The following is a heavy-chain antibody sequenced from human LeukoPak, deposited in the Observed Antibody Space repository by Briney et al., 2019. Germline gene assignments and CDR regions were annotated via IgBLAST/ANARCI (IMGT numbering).Heavy chain of an antibody. J-gene: IGHJ4*02. CDR2: IRSKAYGGTT. CDR1: GFTFGDYA. D-gene: IGHD2-15*01. V-gene: IGHV3-49*04. Sequence: GGSLRLSCTASGFTFGDYAMSWVRQAPGKWLEWVGFIRSKAYGGTTEYAASVKGRFTISRDDSKSIAYLQMNSLKTEDTAVYYCIIRDCSGGSCYADYWGQGTLVTVSS. CDR3: IIRDCSGGSCYADY.